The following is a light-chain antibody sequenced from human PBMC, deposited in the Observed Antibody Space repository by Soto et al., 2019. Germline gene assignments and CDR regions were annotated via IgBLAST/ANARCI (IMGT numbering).Light chain of an antibody. CDR1: SSDVRSYNL. J-gene: IGLJ2*01. V-gene: IGLV2-23*01. CDR2: EGS. Sequence: QSALTQPASVSGSPGQSITISCTGTSSDVRSYNLVSWYQQHPGKAPKLMIYEGSKLPSGVSNRFSGSKSGNTASLTISGLQAEDEADYYCCSYAGSSTHVVFGGGTKLTVL. CDR3: CSYAGSSTHVV.